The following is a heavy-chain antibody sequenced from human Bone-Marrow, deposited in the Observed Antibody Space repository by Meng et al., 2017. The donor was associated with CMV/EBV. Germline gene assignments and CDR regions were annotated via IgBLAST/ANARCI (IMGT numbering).Heavy chain of an antibody. CDR1: GGPISSSSYY. J-gene: IGHJ5*02. CDR2: IYYSGST. D-gene: IGHD3-10*01. CDR3: ARHEIGGGTMVRGVITWFDP. V-gene: IGHV4-39*01. Sequence: SETLSLTCTVSGGPISSSSYYWGWIRQPPGKGLEWIGSIYYSGSTYYNPSLKSRVTISVDTSKNQFSLKLSSVTAADTAVYYCARHEIGGGTMVRGVITWFDPWGQGTLVTVSS.